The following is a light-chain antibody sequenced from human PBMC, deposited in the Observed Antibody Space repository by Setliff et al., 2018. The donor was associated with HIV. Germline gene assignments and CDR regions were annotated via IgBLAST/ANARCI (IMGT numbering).Light chain of an antibody. CDR2: EVS. V-gene: IGLV2-8*01. Sequence: QSVLTQPPSASGSPGQSVTISCTGTSSDVGGYNYVSWYQQHPGKAPKLMIYEVSKRPSGVPDRFSGSKSGNTASLTVSGLQAEDEADYYCSSYAGTNNWGVFGTGTKATVL. CDR3: SSYAGTNNWGV. J-gene: IGLJ1*01. CDR1: SSDVGGYNY.